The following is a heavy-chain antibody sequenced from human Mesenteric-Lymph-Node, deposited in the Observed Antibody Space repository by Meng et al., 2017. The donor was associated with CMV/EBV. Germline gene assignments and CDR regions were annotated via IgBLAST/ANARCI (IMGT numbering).Heavy chain of an antibody. CDR2: ITSGSPYI. D-gene: IGHD6-13*01. V-gene: IGHV3-21*01. Sequence: FTFSSYTMIWVRQAPGKGLEWVSSITSGSPYIYYADSVKGRFTISRDNTKNSLYLQMDSLRAEDTAVYYCARVRFGQQLADAFLDYWGQGTLVTVSS. CDR3: ARVRFGQQLADAFLDY. J-gene: IGHJ4*02. CDR1: FTFSSYT.